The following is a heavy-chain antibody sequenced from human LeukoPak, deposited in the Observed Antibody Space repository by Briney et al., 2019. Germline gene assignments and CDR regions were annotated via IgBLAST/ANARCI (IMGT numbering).Heavy chain of an antibody. J-gene: IGHJ4*02. V-gene: IGHV3-30*18. CDR3: AKAGCSSTTCYANS. D-gene: IGHD2-2*01. Sequence: PGTSLRLSCAASGFTFSTYAMHWVRQAPGKGLEWVAVISYDGSNKYYVDAVKGRFTISRDNSKNTLYLQMNSLRADDTSVYYCAKAGCSSTTCYANSWGQGNLVTVSS. CDR1: GFTFSTYA. CDR2: ISYDGSNK.